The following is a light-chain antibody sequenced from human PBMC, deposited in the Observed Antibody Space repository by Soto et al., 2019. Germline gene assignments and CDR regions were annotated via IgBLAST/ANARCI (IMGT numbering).Light chain of an antibody. Sequence: QSVLTQPPSVSGAPGQRVTISCTGSSSNIGAGYNVHWYQQLPGTAPKLLIYDNNNRPSGVPDRFSGSKSGTSASLAITGLQAEDEADYYCQSYDISLSGSHVLFGGGTQLTVL. CDR3: QSYDISLSGSHVL. V-gene: IGLV1-40*01. CDR1: SSNIGAGYN. J-gene: IGLJ2*01. CDR2: DNN.